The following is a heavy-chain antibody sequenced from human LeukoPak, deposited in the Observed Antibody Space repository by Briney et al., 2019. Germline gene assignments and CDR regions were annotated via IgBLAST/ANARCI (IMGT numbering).Heavy chain of an antibody. Sequence: GGSLRLSCAASGFTFDDYAMHWVRQAPGKGLEWVSGISWNSGSIAYADSVKGRFTISRDNAKNSLYLQMNSLRAEDMALYYCAKGYCSSTGCSGDYWGQGTLVTVSS. D-gene: IGHD2-2*01. CDR3: AKGYCSSTGCSGDY. V-gene: IGHV3-9*03. CDR1: GFTFDDYA. J-gene: IGHJ4*02. CDR2: ISWNSGSI.